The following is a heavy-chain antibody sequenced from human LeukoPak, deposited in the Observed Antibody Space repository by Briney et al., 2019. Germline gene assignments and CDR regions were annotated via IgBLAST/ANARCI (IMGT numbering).Heavy chain of an antibody. D-gene: IGHD6-19*01. Sequence: ASVKVSCKASGYTFTGYYMHWVRQAPGQGLEWMGWINPNSGGTNYAQKFQGWVTMTRDTSISTAYMELSRLRSDDTAVYYCARAYSWSSDYFDYWGQGSLVTVSS. J-gene: IGHJ4*02. V-gene: IGHV1-2*04. CDR2: INPNSGGT. CDR3: ARAYSWSSDYFDY. CDR1: GYTFTGYY.